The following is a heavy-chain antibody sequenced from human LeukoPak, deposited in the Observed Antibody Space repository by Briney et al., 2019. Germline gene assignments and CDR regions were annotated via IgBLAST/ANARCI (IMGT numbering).Heavy chain of an antibody. CDR3: AREVQCSSGSCYTLPADY. Sequence: GASAKVSCKASGYSFTDHYMHWVRQAPGQGLEWMGWINPVSGGTHYAPTFQGRVTMTRDTSLSTVYLELSGLRYDDTAVHYCAREVQCSSGSCYTLPADYWGQGTLVTVSS. J-gene: IGHJ4*02. V-gene: IGHV1-2*02. D-gene: IGHD2-15*01. CDR2: INPVSGGT. CDR1: GYSFTDHY.